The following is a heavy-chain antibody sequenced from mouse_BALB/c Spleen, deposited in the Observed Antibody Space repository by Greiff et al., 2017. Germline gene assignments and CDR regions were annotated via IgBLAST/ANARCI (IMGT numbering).Heavy chain of an antibody. V-gene: IGHV1-87*01. CDR1: GYTFTSYW. Sequence: QVQLQQSGAELARPGASVKLSCKASGYTFTSYWMQWVKQRPGQGLEWIGAIYPGDGDTRYTQKFKGKATLTADKSSSTAYMQLSSLASEDSAVYYCARSALRYFDYWGQGTTLTVSS. CDR3: ARSALRYFDY. CDR2: IYPGDGDT. D-gene: IGHD1-2*01. J-gene: IGHJ2*01.